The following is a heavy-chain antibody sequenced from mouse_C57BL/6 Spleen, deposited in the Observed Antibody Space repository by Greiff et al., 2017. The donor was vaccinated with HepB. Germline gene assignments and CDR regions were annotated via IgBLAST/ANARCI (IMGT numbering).Heavy chain of an antibody. Sequence: LVESGPELVKPGASVKISCKASGYAFSSSWMNWVKQRPGKGLEWIGRIYPGDGDTNYNGKFKGKATLTADKSSSTAYMQLSSLTSEDSAVYFCARGSTMVTAWYFDVWGTGTTVTVSS. CDR1: GYAFSSSW. J-gene: IGHJ1*03. V-gene: IGHV1-82*01. CDR2: IYPGDGDT. CDR3: ARGSTMVTAWYFDV. D-gene: IGHD2-2*01.